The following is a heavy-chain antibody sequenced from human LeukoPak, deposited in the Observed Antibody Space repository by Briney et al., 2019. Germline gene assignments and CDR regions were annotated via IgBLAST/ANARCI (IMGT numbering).Heavy chain of an antibody. Sequence: PGGSLSLSCAASGFTVSSNYMSWVRQAPGKGLEWVSVIYSGGSTYYADSVKGRFTISRDNSKNTLYLQMNSLRAEDTAVYYCARDSSGYYLTAFDIWGQGTMVTVSS. V-gene: IGHV3-53*01. CDR1: GFTVSSNY. CDR3: ARDSSGYYLTAFDI. CDR2: IYSGGST. J-gene: IGHJ3*02. D-gene: IGHD3-22*01.